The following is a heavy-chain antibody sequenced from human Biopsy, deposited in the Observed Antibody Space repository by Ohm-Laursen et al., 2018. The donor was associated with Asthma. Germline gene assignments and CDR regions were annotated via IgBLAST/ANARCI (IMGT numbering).Heavy chain of an antibody. CDR3: ARKAGSCISRTCYSLDF. Sequence: SVKVSCKSLGGTFNTYVIGWVRQAPGQGLEWMGGINSVFGTATYPQKFQDRVTITADDSTSTVYMELSSLRSEDPAVYYCARKAGSCISRTCYSLDFWGQGTLVTVSS. J-gene: IGHJ4*02. V-gene: IGHV1-69*13. CDR2: INSVFGTA. CDR1: GGTFNTYV. D-gene: IGHD2-2*01.